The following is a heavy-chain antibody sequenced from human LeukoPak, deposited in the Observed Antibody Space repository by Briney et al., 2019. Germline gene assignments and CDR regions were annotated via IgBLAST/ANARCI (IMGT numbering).Heavy chain of an antibody. CDR2: KTHNSCDT. J-gene: IGHJ4*02. CDR3: ARGPPNRGYHY. V-gene: IGHV1-8*01. Sequence: ASLKVSCKDSGYTFPSYVFNWVRQTTGQRPAWRRWKTHNSCDTRYAQKSQDRLTMTRSTSISTAYMELSSLRSDDTAVYYCARGPPNRGYHYWGPGTLVTVSS. CDR1: GYTFPSYV. D-gene: IGHD7-27*01.